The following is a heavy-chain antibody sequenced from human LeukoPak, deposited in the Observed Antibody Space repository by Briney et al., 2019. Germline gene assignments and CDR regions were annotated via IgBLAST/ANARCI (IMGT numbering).Heavy chain of an antibody. CDR3: ARDYTGYFP. V-gene: IGHV3-7*03. CDR2: IKTDGSEK. Sequence: PGGSLRLSCEASGFTFSSYWMSWVRQAPGKGLEWVANIKTDGSEKYYVDSVKGRFTISRDNAKNSLYLQMNSLRAEHTAVYYCARDYTGYFPWGQGTLVIVSS. J-gene: IGHJ5*02. CDR1: GFTFSSYW. D-gene: IGHD3-9*01.